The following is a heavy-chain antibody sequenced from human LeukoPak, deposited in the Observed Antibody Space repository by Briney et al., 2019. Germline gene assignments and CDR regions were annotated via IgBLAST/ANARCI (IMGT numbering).Heavy chain of an antibody. V-gene: IGHV1-2*02. CDR1: GYPFTGYY. CDR3: ARLADCSSSSCRSFDY. J-gene: IGHJ4*02. D-gene: IGHD2-2*01. CDR2: INPNSGFT. Sequence: ASVKVSCKASGYPFTGYYLHWVRQAPGQGLEWMGWINPNSGFTNYAQKFQGRVTMTRDTSISTAYMELSRLRSDDTAVYYCARLADCSSSSCRSFDYWGQGTLVTVS.